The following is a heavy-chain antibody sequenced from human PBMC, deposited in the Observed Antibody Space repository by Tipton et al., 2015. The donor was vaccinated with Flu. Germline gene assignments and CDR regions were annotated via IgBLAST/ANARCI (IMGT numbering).Heavy chain of an antibody. J-gene: IGHJ4*02. Sequence: TLSLTCAVSGCSISSSNWWSWVRQPPGKGLEWIGEIYHSGSTNYNPSLKSRVTISVDKSKNQFSLKLSSVTAADTAVYYCARRLSSGYYYPFDYWGQGTLVTVSS. CDR3: ARRLSSGYYYPFDY. D-gene: IGHD3-22*01. CDR2: IYHSGST. V-gene: IGHV4-4*02. CDR1: GCSISSSNW.